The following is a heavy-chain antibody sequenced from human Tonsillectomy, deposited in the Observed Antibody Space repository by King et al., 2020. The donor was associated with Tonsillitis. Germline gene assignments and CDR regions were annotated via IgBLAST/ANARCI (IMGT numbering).Heavy chain of an antibody. CDR3: AGDKPVVTPAWDSDAFAI. D-gene: IGHD4-23*01. CDR1: GFTFSSYS. Sequence: VQLVESGGGLVKPGGSLRLSCAASGFTFSSYSMNWVRQAPGKGLEWVSSISSSSSYIYYADSVKGRFTISRENAKNSLYLQMNSLRAEDTAVYYCAGDKPVVTPAWDSDAFAIWGQGTMVTVSS. CDR2: ISSSSSYI. J-gene: IGHJ3*02. V-gene: IGHV3-21*01.